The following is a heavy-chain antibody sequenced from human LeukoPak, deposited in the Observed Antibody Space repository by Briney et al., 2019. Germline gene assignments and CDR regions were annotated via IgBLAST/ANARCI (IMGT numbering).Heavy chain of an antibody. D-gene: IGHD4-17*01. J-gene: IGHJ6*02. CDR1: GFTFSSYG. CDR3: AREERYGDYSVYYGMDV. Sequence: GGSLRLSCAASGFTFSSYGMHWVRQAPGKGLEWVAVIWYDGSNKYYADSVKGRFTISRDNSKNTLYLQMNSLRAEDTAVYYCAREERYGDYSVYYGMDVWGQGTTVTVSS. CDR2: IWYDGSNK. V-gene: IGHV3-33*01.